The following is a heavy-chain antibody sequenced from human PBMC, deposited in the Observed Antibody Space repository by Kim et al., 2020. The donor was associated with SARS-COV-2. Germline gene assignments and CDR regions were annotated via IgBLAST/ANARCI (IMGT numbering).Heavy chain of an antibody. D-gene: IGHD5-18*01. J-gene: IGHJ1*01. CDR3: ARGFLDSYGYGRYVQH. V-gene: IGHV4-34*01. Sequence: SLKSRVTISGDTSKNQFSLKLSSVTAAYAAVYYCARGFLDSYGYGRYVQHWGRGTLVTVSS.